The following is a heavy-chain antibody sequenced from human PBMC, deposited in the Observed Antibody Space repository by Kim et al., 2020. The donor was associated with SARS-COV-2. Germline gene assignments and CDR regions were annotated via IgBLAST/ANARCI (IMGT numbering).Heavy chain of an antibody. Sequence: GGSLRLSCAASGFTFSSYGMHWVRQAPGKGLEWVAVISYDGSNKYYADSVKGRFTISRDNSKNTLYLQMNSLRAEDTAVYYCAKLLSTDYGGTLPGGMDVWGQGTTVTVSS. CDR1: GFTFSSYG. V-gene: IGHV3-30*18. CDR2: ISYDGSNK. D-gene: IGHD4-17*01. J-gene: IGHJ6*02. CDR3: AKLLSTDYGGTLPGGMDV.